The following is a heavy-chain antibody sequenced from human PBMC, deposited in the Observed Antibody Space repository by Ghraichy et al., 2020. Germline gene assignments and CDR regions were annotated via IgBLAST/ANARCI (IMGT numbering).Heavy chain of an antibody. CDR3: ARVKPLPDAFDI. CDR1: GFTFSSYW. CDR2: INSDGSST. V-gene: IGHV3-74*01. J-gene: IGHJ3*02. Sequence: GGSLRLSCAASGFTFSSYWMHWVRQAPGNGLVWVSRINSDGSSTSYADSVKGRFTISRDNAKNTLYLQMNSLRAEDTAVYYCARVKPLPDAFDIWGQGTMVTVSS.